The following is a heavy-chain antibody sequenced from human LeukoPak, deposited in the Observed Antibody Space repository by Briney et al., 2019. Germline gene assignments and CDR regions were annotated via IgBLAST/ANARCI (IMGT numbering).Heavy chain of an antibody. J-gene: IGHJ3*02. V-gene: IGHV3-21*01. Sequence: GGSLRLSCAASGFTFSSYSMNWVRQAPGKGLEWVSSISSSSSYIYYADSVKGRFTISRDNAKNSLFLQMNSLRAEDTAVYYCAGINDYGDPTGAFDIWGQGTIVTVSS. CDR1: GFTFSSYS. D-gene: IGHD4-17*01. CDR3: AGINDYGDPTGAFDI. CDR2: ISSSSSYI.